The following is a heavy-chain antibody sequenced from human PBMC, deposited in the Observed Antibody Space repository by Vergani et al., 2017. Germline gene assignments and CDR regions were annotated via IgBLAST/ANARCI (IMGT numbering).Heavy chain of an antibody. V-gene: IGHV3-73*01. CDR1: GFTFSGSA. Sequence: EVQLLHSGGGVIQPGGSVTLSCAASGFTFSGSAMHWVRQTSGKGLEWIGRIRDKTSNYATVYAVSVKGRFIISRYDSKKTAYLKMNRLTIEDTAVYYCYSFFWAGYGAGDVWGKGTTVTVTS. CDR3: YSFFWAGYGAGDV. J-gene: IGHJ6*04. D-gene: IGHD3/OR15-3a*01. CDR2: IRDKTSNYAT.